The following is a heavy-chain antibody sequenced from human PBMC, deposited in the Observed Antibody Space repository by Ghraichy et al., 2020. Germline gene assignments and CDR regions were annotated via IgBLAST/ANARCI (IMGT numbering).Heavy chain of an antibody. CDR1: GFTFSSYA. J-gene: IGHJ4*02. CDR2: ISYDGSNK. V-gene: IGHV3-30*04. CDR3: ARDLGYGDHTDY. Sequence: GESLNISCAASGFTFSSYAMHWVRQAPGKGLEWVTVISYDGSNKYYADSVKGRFTISRDNSKNTLYLQMNSLRAEDTAVYYCARDLGYGDHTDYWGQGTLVTVSS. D-gene: IGHD4-17*01.